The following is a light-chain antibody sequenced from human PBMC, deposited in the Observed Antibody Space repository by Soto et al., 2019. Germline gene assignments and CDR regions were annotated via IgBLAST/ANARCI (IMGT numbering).Light chain of an antibody. V-gene: IGKV3-15*01. CDR2: RAS. J-gene: IGKJ5*01. CDR1: QSVSSK. CDR3: QHYHGWPIT. Sequence: EIVMTQSPATLSVSPGERATLSCRASQSVSSKLAWYQQKPGQAPRLLIYRASTRATDIPARFSGSGSGTEFTLTISSLQSEDFAVYYCQHYHGWPITFGQGTRLEIK.